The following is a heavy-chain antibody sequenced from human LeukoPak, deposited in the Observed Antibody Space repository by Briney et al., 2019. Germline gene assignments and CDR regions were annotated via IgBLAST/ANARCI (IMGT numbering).Heavy chain of an antibody. Sequence: SETLSLTCTVSGDSLNGYYWGWIRQPPGKGLECIGYIHFSAGTAHNASLKSRLTISLDTSKNQFSLTLSSVIAADTAVYYCARHVYGEGMVVWGKGTTVTVSS. J-gene: IGHJ6*04. V-gene: IGHV4-59*08. D-gene: IGHD4-17*01. CDR1: GDSLNGYY. CDR3: ARHVYGEGMVV. CDR2: IHFSAGT.